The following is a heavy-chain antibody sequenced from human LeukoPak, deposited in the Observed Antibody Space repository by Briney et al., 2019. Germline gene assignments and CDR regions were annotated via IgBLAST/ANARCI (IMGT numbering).Heavy chain of an antibody. Sequence: GGSLRLSCAASGFTVSSNSMTWVRQAPGKGLEWVSVTHNNGNTYYADSVRGRFTIARDNSRNTLYLRMNSLRVEDTAVYYCARGYGDYGRFDPWGQGTLVTVSS. D-gene: IGHD4-17*01. CDR3: ARGYGDYGRFDP. J-gene: IGHJ5*02. CDR2: THNNGNT. V-gene: IGHV3-66*01. CDR1: GFTVSSNS.